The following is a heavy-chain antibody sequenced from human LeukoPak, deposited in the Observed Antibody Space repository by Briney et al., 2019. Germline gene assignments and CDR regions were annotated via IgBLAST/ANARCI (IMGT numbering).Heavy chain of an antibody. CDR2: INPNSGGT. CDR3: ARDILTDDAFDI. D-gene: IGHD7-27*01. Sequence: ASVKVSCKASGYTFTGYFMHRVRQAPGQGLEWMGWINPNSGGTNYAQKFQGRVTMTRDTSISTAYMELSRLTSDGTAVYYCARDILTDDAFDIWGQGTMVTVSS. CDR1: GYTFTGYF. V-gene: IGHV1-2*02. J-gene: IGHJ3*02.